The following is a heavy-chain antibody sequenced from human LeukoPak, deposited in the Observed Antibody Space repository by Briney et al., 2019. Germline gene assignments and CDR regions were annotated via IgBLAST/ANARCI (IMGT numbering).Heavy chain of an antibody. J-gene: IGHJ4*02. CDR2: IYCGGGTYYNPST. CDR3: ARRKYDSGASCLDY. CDR1: GGSFSGYY. V-gene: IGHV4-34*01. Sequence: SETLSLTCAVYGGSFSGYYWGWIRQPPGKGLEWIGTIYCGGGTYYNPSTYYNPSLMSRLTISVDTSKKQFSLKMSSVTAADTAVYYCARRKYDSGASCLDYWGQGTLVTVSS. D-gene: IGHD3-10*01.